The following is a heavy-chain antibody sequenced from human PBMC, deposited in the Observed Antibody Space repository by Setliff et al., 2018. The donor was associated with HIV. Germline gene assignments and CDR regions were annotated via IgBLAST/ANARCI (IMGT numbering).Heavy chain of an antibody. CDR2: IYYSGST. CDR3: ARHRNLDRRGEAFDI. J-gene: IGHJ3*02. V-gene: IGHV4-39*01. D-gene: IGHD3-10*01. CDR1: GGSISSSSYY. Sequence: SETLSLTCTVSGGSISSSSYYWGWIRQPPGKGLDWIGSIYYSGSTYYNPSLKSRVTISVDTSKNLFSLKLSSVTAADTAVYYCARHRNLDRRGEAFDIWGQGTMVTVSS.